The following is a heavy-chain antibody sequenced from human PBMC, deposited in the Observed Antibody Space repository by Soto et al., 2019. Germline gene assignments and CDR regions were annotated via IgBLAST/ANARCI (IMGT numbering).Heavy chain of an antibody. CDR3: TTTRPGTNVFDL. CDR1: GITFSNAW. J-gene: IGHJ5*02. D-gene: IGHD6-13*01. CDR2: IRSKNDGGTT. Sequence: EVQLVESGGGLVEPGGYLRLSCAASGITFSNAWMNWVRKAPGKGLEYIGRIRSKNDGGTTEYAAPVEGRFTVSRDDSKNTLYLQMSGLKTEDTAVYYCTTTRPGTNVFDLWGQLTLVTVSS. V-gene: IGHV3-15*01.